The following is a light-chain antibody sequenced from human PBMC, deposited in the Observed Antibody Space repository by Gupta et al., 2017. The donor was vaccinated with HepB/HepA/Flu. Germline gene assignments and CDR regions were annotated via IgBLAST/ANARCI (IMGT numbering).Light chain of an antibody. J-gene: IGKJ2*01. CDR3: MQATQRYT. Sequence: LQQRPGQPPRLLMYKISNRLSGVPDRFSGSGAGTDFTLKISRVEAEDVGVYYCMQATQRYTFGQGTKLEIK. CDR2: KIS. V-gene: IGKV2-24*01.